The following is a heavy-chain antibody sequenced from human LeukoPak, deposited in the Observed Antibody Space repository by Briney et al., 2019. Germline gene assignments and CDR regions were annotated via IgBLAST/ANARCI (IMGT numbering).Heavy chain of an antibody. CDR3: ARASSLRSDAFDI. Sequence: PVKVSCKASGGTFSSYAISWVRQAPGQGLEWMGGIIPIFGTANYAQKFQGRVTITADESTSTAYMELSSLRSEDTAVYYCARASSLRSDAFDIWGQGTMVTVSS. J-gene: IGHJ3*02. V-gene: IGHV1-69*13. CDR2: IIPIFGTA. D-gene: IGHD4-17*01. CDR1: GGTFSSYA.